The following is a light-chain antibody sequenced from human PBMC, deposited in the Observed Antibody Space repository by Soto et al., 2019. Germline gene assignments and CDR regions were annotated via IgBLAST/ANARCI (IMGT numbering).Light chain of an antibody. CDR3: QQYDNSVT. Sequence: EIVLTQSPGTLSLSPGERATLSCRASQSVSSNNLAWYHQKPGQPPRLLIYGASSRATGIPNRFGGSGSGTDFTLTISRLEPEDFAVYYCQQYDNSVTFGQGTRLEIE. CDR1: QSVSSNN. J-gene: IGKJ5*01. V-gene: IGKV3-20*01. CDR2: GAS.